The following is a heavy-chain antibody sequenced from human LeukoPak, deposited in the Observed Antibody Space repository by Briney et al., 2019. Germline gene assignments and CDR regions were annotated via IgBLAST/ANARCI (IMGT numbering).Heavy chain of an antibody. J-gene: IGHJ4*02. CDR1: GFTFNDYW. CDR3: ARGYCSGTSCRLLAY. D-gene: IGHD2-2*01. V-gene: IGHV3-74*01. Sequence: GGSLRLSCAASGFTFNDYWMHWVRQPPGRGLVWVSRINNDGSSTNYANSVKGRFTISRDNAKNTLYLQMTSLRAEDTAVYYCARGYCSGTSCRLLAYWGQGTLVTVSS. CDR2: INNDGSST.